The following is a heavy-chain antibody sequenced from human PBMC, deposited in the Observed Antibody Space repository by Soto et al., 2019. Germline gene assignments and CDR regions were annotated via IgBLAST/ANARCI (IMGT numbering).Heavy chain of an antibody. D-gene: IGHD4-17*01. CDR3: ARTTVTKSRDY. J-gene: IGHJ4*02. CDR2: LIVNGGRT. V-gene: IGHV3-23*01. CDR1: GFTFSAFA. Sequence: EVPLLESGGGLVQPGGSLRLSCAASGFTFSAFAMSWVRQAPGKGLGYVSSLIVNGGRTYYADSVRGRFTISRDNSKNTLYLQMNSLRVEDTAVYYCARTTVTKSRDYWGQGTLVTVSS.